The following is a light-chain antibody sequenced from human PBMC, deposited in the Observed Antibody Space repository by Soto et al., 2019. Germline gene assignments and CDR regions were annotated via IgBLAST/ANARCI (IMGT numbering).Light chain of an antibody. V-gene: IGKV3-20*01. Sequence: EIVLTQSPGTLSLSPGERATLSCRASQSVSSSYLAWYQQKPGQAPRLLIYGASSRATGIPDSFSGSGSGTFFTLTISSLEPEDFAVYYCQHYGSSPYTFRQGVELEIK. CDR2: GAS. CDR1: QSVSSSY. J-gene: IGKJ2*01. CDR3: QHYGSSPYT.